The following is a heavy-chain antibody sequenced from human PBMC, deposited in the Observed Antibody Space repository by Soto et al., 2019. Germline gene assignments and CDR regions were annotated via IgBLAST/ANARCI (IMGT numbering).Heavy chain of an antibody. D-gene: IGHD1-26*01. CDR3: ARGSLGGNFDY. CDR1: GGTFSGYA. J-gene: IGHJ4*02. Sequence: GASVKVSCKASGGTFSGYAISWVRQAPGQGLEWMGGIIPIFGTANYAQKFQGRVTITADESTSTAYMELSSLRSEDTAVYYCARGSLGGNFDYWGQGTLVTVSS. CDR2: IIPIFGTA. V-gene: IGHV1-69*13.